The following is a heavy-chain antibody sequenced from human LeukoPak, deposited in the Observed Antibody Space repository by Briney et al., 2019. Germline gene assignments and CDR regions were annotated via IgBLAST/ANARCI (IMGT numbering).Heavy chain of an antibody. CDR1: GFSFDDYV. V-gene: IGHV3-43D*04. Sequence: PGGSLRLSCAASGFSFDDYVMHWVRQAPGKGLEWVSLIRWDGGGTFYAESVEGRFTISRDNSKNSLYLQMNSLKIEDTALYYCAKEEKSRSWSEMDVWGKGTTVIVSS. CDR2: IRWDGGGT. CDR3: AKEEKSRSWSEMDV. D-gene: IGHD1-26*01. J-gene: IGHJ6*03.